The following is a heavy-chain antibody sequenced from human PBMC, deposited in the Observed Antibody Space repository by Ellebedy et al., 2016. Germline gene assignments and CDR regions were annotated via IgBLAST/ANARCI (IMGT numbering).Heavy chain of an antibody. CDR1: GLTFSSYA. CDR2: IKQDGSEK. V-gene: IGHV3-7*01. CDR3: ARDPGYYYYGMDV. J-gene: IGHJ6*02. Sequence: ETLSLTCTASGLTFSSYAMNWVRQAPGTGLEWVANIKQDGSEKSYVDSVKGRFTISRDNAKNSLYLQMNSLRAEDTAVYYCARDPGYYYYGMDVWGQGTTVTVSS.